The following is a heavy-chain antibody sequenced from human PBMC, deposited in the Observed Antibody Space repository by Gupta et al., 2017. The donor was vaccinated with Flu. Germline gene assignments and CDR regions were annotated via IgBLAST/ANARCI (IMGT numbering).Heavy chain of an antibody. D-gene: IGHD6-6*01. CDR3: AKEGSSSSSYYYYYGMDV. Sequence: EVQLLESGGGLVQHGGSLRLSCAASGFTFSSYAMSWVRQAPGKGLGWVSAISGSGGSTYYADSVKGRFTISRANSKNTLYLQMNSLRAEDTAVYYCAKEGSSSSSYYYYYGMDVWGQGTTVTVSS. V-gene: IGHV3-23*01. CDR2: ISGSGGST. CDR1: GFTFSSYA. J-gene: IGHJ6*02.